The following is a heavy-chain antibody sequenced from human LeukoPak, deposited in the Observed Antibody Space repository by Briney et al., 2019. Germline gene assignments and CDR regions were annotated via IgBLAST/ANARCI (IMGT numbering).Heavy chain of an antibody. CDR2: IIPIFGTA. J-gene: IGHJ4*02. D-gene: IGHD2-15*01. V-gene: IGHV1-69*01. CDR1: GGTFSSYA. Sequence: SVKVSCTASGGTFSSYAISWVRQAPGQGLEWMGGIIPIFGTANYAQKFQGRVTITADESTSTAYMELSSLRSEDTAVYYCARDREGYCSGGSCYAFDYRGQGTLVTVSS. CDR3: ARDREGYCSGGSCYAFDY.